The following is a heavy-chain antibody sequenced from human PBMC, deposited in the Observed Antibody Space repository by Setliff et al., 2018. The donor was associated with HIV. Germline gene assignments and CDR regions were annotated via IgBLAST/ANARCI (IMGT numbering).Heavy chain of an antibody. CDR1: GGSIGSFY. J-gene: IGHJ4*02. CDR2: VSYSGST. Sequence: SETLSLTCTVSGGSIGSFYWSWIRQPPGKTLEWIGYVSYSGSTKYKPSLKSRVTISIDTSKNQFSLKLNAVTAADTAVYYCARRPPLTTGREYYFDFWGQGTLVTVSS. CDR3: ARRPPLTTGREYYFDF. D-gene: IGHD1-1*01. V-gene: IGHV4-59*08.